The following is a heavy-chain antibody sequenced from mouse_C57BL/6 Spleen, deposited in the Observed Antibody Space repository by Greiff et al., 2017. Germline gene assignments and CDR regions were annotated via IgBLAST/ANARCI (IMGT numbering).Heavy chain of an antibody. J-gene: IGHJ3*01. CDR2: ISYDGSN. V-gene: IGHV3-6*01. D-gene: IGHD1-1*01. CDR3: ARDPYYYGSSPPCFAY. Sequence: EVKVEESGPGLVKPSQSLSLTCSVTGYSITSGYYWNWIRQFPGNKLEWMGYISYDGSNNYNPSLKNRISITRDTSKNQFFLKLNSVTTEDTATYYCARDPYYYGSSPPCFAYWGQGTLVTVSA. CDR1: GYSITSGYY.